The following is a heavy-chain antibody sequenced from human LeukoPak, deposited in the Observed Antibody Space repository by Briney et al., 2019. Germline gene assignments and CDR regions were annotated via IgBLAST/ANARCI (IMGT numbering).Heavy chain of an antibody. J-gene: IGHJ4*02. D-gene: IGHD3-10*01. CDR2: IYYSGST. CDR3: ARRKAGSFDY. Sequence: SETLSLTCTVSGGSISSSSYYWGWIRQPPGKGLEWIGSIYYSGSTYYNPSLKSRVTISVDTSKNQFSLKLSSVTAADTAVYYCARRKAGSFDYWGQGTLVTVSS. V-gene: IGHV4-39*07. CDR1: GGSISSSSYY.